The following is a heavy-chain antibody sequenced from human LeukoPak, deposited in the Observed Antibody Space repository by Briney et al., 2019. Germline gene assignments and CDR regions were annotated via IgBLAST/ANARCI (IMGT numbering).Heavy chain of an antibody. Sequence: TGGSLRLSCAASGFTFSSYGMHWVRQAPGKGLEWVAVISYDVSNKYYADSVRGRFTISRDNSKNTLYLQMNSLRAEDTAVYYCARGYSHNSGGWLDPWGQGTLVTVSS. CDR2: ISYDVSNK. J-gene: IGHJ5*02. CDR1: GFTFSSYG. CDR3: ARGYSHNSGGWLDP. D-gene: IGHD5-12*01. V-gene: IGHV3-30*03.